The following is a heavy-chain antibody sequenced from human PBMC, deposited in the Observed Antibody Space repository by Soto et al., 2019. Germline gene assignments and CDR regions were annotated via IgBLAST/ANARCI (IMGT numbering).Heavy chain of an antibody. J-gene: IGHJ4*02. CDR3: ARGVFYYNGSSGYSPDY. V-gene: IGHV3-23*01. CDR1: VFPFGANA. CDR2: LSNTGRRT. D-gene: IGHD3-22*01. Sequence: GGSLRLSCVISVFPFGANAMSWFRQAPGKGLEWVSGLSNTGRRTYYADSLKGRFTISRDNSKNMMYLQMNSLRPEDTAVYYCARGVFYYNGSSGYSPDYWGQGTLVTVSS.